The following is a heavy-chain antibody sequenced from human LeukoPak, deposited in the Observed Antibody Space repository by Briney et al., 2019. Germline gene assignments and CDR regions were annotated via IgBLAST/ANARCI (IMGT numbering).Heavy chain of an antibody. V-gene: IGHV4-4*02. CDR3: ARVAVGATTKSHIFDY. CDR1: GGSISSSNW. Sequence: PSETPSLTCAVSGGSISSSNWWSWVRQPPGKGLEWIGEIYHSGSTNYNPSLKSRVTISVDKSRNQFSLKLSSVTAADTAVYYCARVAVGATTKSHIFDYWGQGTLVTVSS. J-gene: IGHJ4*02. CDR2: IYHSGST. D-gene: IGHD1-26*01.